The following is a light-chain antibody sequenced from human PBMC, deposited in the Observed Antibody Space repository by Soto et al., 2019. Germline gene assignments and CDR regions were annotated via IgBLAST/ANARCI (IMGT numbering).Light chain of an antibody. CDR3: SSYTSSSILV. Sequence: QSVLTHPASVSASPGQSITISCTGTSSDVGGYNYVSWYQQHPGKAPKLMIYDVSNRPSGVSNRFSGSKSGNTASLTISGLQAEDEADYYCSSYTSSSILVFGPGSNV. CDR1: SSDVGGYNY. V-gene: IGLV2-14*01. J-gene: IGLJ1*01. CDR2: DVS.